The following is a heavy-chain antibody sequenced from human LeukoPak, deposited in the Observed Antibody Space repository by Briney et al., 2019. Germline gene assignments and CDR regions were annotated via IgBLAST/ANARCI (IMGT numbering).Heavy chain of an antibody. V-gene: IGHV7-4-1*02. CDR2: IHPRTGNP. D-gene: IGHD3-16*02. Sequence: ASVKDSCKASRYSFTNYAMNWVRQAPGQGLEWMGWIHPRTGNPTYAQGFTGRFVFSLDTSVSTTYLQISSLKAEDTAVYFCARAFQSLGGLSLPDYWGQGTLVTVSS. CDR1: RYSFTNYA. J-gene: IGHJ4*02. CDR3: ARAFQSLGGLSLPDY.